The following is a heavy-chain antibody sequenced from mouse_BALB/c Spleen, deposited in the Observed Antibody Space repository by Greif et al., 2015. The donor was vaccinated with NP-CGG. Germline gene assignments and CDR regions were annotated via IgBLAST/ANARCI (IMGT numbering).Heavy chain of an antibody. V-gene: IGHV2-5*01. D-gene: IGHD2-14*01. CDR2: IWRGGST. J-gene: IGHJ4*01. CDR3: ALVYDVGGSTYAMDD. CDR1: GFSLTSYG. Sequence: HVQLKQSGKGIVQPSQSLSITCTVSGFSLTSYGVHWVRQSPGKGLEWMGVIWRGGSTAYNAAFMSRLSITQDNSKSQVFVKMNMRQADDTAVVYCALVYDVGGSTYAMDDWGPLTTVTVSS.